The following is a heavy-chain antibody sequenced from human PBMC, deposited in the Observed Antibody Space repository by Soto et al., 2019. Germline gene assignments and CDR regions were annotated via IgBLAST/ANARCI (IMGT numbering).Heavy chain of an antibody. J-gene: IGHJ6*02. CDR3: ARERKAARPRGYYYYYGMDV. D-gene: IGHD6-6*01. Sequence: GASVKVSCKASGYTFTSYGISWVRQAPGQGLEWMGWISAYNGNTNYAQKLQGRVTMTTDTSTSTAYMELRSLRSDDTAVYYCARERKAARPRGYYYYYGMDVWGQGTTVTVS. CDR1: GYTFTSYG. V-gene: IGHV1-18*04. CDR2: ISAYNGNT.